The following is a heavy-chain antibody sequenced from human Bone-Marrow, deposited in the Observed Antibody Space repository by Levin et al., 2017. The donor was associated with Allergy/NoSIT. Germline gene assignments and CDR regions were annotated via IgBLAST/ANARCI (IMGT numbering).Heavy chain of an antibody. CDR1: GGSISTDTYY. J-gene: IGHJ5*02. Sequence: GSLRLSCTVSGGSISTDTYYWGWFRQPPGKGLEWIGSIYYDGRTYYNPSLKSRVTISVDTSENQFSLKLRSVTAADTAVYYCARSVTTLNWFDPWGQGALVTVSS. D-gene: IGHD4-17*01. V-gene: IGHV4-39*01. CDR3: ARSVTTLNWFDP. CDR2: IYYDGRT.